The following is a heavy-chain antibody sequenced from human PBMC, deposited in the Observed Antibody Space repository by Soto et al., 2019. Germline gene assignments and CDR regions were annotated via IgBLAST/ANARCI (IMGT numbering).Heavy chain of an antibody. Sequence: QITLKESGPTLVKPTQTLTLTCTFSGFSLSTSGVGVGWIRQPPGKALEWLALIYWDDDKRYSPSLKSRLTITKDPSKNQVVLTMTNMDPVDTATYYCAHRPANIAIWGSYRPHDAFDIWGQGTMVTVSS. CDR2: IYWDDDK. CDR1: GFSLSTSGVG. V-gene: IGHV2-5*02. J-gene: IGHJ3*02. CDR3: AHRPANIAIWGSYRPHDAFDI. D-gene: IGHD3-16*02.